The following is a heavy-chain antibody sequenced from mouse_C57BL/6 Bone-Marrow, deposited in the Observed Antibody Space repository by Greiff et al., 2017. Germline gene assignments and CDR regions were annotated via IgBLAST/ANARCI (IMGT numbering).Heavy chain of an antibody. D-gene: IGHD1-1*01. V-gene: IGHV1-42*01. J-gene: IGHJ4*01. CDR3: ARSPIYYYGSSYGVDY. CDR1: GYSFTGYY. Sequence: EVQLQQSGPELVKPGASVKISCKASGYSFTGYYMNWVKQSPEKSLEWIGEINPSTGGTTYNQKFKAKATLTVDKSSSTAYMQLKSLTSEDSAVYYCARSPIYYYGSSYGVDYWGQGTSVTVSS. CDR2: INPSTGGT.